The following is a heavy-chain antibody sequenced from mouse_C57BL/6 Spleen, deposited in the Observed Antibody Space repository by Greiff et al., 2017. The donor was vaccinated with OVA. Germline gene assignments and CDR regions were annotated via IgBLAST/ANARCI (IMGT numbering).Heavy chain of an antibody. J-gene: IGHJ2*01. CDR1: GYTFTSYW. V-gene: IGHV1-59*01. CDR3: ARDSTIDY. CDR2: IDPSDSYT. D-gene: IGHD2-1*01. Sequence: QVQLKQPGAELVRPGTSVKLSCKASGYTFTSYWMHWVKQRPGQGLEWIGVIDPSDSYTNYNQKFKGKATLTVDTSSSTAYMQLSSLTSEDSADYYCARDSTIDYWGQGTTLTVSS.